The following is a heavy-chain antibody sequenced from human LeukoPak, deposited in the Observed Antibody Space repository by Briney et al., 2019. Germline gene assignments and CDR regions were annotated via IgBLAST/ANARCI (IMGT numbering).Heavy chain of an antibody. CDR2: INPSGGST. D-gene: IGHD3-3*01. V-gene: IGHV1-46*03. CDR3: ARFWSGYFRSYYMDV. Sequence: ASVKVSCKASGYTFTSYYMHWVRQAPGQGLEWMGIINPSGGSTNYAQKLQGRVTMTTDTSTSTAYMELRSLRSDDTAVYYCARFWSGYFRSYYMDVWGKGTTVTVSS. CDR1: GYTFTSYY. J-gene: IGHJ6*03.